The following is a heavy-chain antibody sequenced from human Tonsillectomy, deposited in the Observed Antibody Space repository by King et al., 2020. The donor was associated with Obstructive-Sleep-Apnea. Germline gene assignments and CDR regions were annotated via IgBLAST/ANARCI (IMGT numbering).Heavy chain of an antibody. CDR1: GDSISHYY. CDR3: ARRGPGYFDY. Sequence: VQLQESGPGLVKPSETLSLTCSVSGDSISHYYWSWIRPSPGKGLEWIGYIYYLGSTNYNRSLKSRVTISLDSSKKQFSLHLTSVTAADTAVYFCARRGPGYFDYWGPGTLVTVSS. CDR2: IYYLGST. J-gene: IGHJ4*02. V-gene: IGHV4-59*08.